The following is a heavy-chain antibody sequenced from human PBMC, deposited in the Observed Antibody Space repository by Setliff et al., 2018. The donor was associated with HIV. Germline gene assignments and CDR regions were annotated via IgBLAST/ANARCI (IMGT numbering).Heavy chain of an antibody. CDR2: IYYSGST. D-gene: IGHD3-16*01. J-gene: IGHJ6*02. CDR3: ARGVGTLGSNYYGMDV. CDR1: GGSISSYY. V-gene: IGHV4-59*01. Sequence: SETLSLTCTVSGGSISSYYWNWIRQPPGKGLEGIGYIYYSGSTKYNPSLKSRVTISVDTSKNQFSLKLSSVTAADTAVYYCARGVGTLGSNYYGMDVWGQGTTVTVSS.